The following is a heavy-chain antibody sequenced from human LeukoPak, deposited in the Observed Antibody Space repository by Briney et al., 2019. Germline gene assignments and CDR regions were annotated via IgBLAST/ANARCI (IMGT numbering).Heavy chain of an antibody. CDR2: INPNSGGT. V-gene: IGHV1-2*02. Sequence: ASVKVSCKASGYTFTGYYMHWVRQAPGQGLEWMGWINPNSGGTNYAQKFQGRVTMTRDMSTSTVYMELSSLRSEDTAVYYCASDIRVGAKEAGSFDYWGQGTLVTVSS. CDR1: GYTFTGYY. CDR3: ASDIRVGAKEAGSFDY. J-gene: IGHJ4*02. D-gene: IGHD1-26*01.